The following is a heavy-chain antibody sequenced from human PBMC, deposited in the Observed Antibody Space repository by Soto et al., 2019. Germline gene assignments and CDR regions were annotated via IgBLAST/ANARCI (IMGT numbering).Heavy chain of an antibody. CDR2: IIPIFGTA. Sequence: QVQLVQSGAEVKKPGSSVKVSCKASGGTFSSYAISWVRQAPGQGLERMGGIIPIFGTANYAQKFQGRVTITADESTSTAYMELSSLRSEDTAVYYCARDAGYCSSTSCGFDPWGQGTLVTVSS. V-gene: IGHV1-69*01. D-gene: IGHD2-2*01. CDR3: ARDAGYCSSTSCGFDP. CDR1: GGTFSSYA. J-gene: IGHJ5*02.